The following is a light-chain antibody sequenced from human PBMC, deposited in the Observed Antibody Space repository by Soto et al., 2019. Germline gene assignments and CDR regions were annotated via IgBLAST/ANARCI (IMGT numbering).Light chain of an antibody. V-gene: IGLV2-23*01. CDR2: EGS. J-gene: IGLJ1*01. CDR3: CSYAGSSTPYV. Sequence: QSALTQPASVSGSPGQSITISCTGTSSDVGSYNLVSWYQQHPGKAPKLMIYEGSKRPSGVSNRFSGSKSGNTASLTISGLPAEDEADYYCCSYAGSSTPYVFGTGTNLTVL. CDR1: SSDVGSYNL.